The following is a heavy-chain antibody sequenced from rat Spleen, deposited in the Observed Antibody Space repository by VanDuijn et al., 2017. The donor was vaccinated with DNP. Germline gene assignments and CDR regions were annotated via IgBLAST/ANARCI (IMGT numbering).Heavy chain of an antibody. D-gene: IGHD1-12*03. J-gene: IGHJ3*01. CDR3: PRSWGDDGYPPFAY. V-gene: IGHV5-7*01. CDR2: ISYDGSST. Sequence: EVQLVESGGGLVQPGRSMKLSCAASGFTFSNYDMAWVRQAPKKGLEWVATISYDGSSTNYRDSVKGRFTISRDNAKSTLYLQMDSLRSEDTATYYCPRSWGDDGYPPFAYWGQGTLVTVSS. CDR1: GFTFSNYD.